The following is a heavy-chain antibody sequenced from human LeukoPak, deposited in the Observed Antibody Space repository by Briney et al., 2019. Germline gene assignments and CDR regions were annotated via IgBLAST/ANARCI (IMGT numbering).Heavy chain of an antibody. CDR2: ISAYNGNT. CDR3: ARDKRVRDYYGSGSYYPMSY. D-gene: IGHD3-10*01. J-gene: IGHJ4*02. CDR1: GYTFTSYG. Sequence: ASVKVSCKASGYTFTSYGISWVRQAPGQGLQWMGWISAYNGNTNYAQKLQGRVTMTTDTSTSTAYMELRSLRSDDTAVYYCARDKRVRDYYGSGSYYPMSYWGQGTLVTVSS. V-gene: IGHV1-18*01.